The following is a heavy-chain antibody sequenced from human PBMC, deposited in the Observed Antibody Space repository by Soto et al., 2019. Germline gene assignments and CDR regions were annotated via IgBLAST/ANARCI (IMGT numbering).Heavy chain of an antibody. V-gene: IGHV3-30*18. CDR1: GFTFSSYG. J-gene: IGHJ4*02. CDR3: AKPSYYDSSGYFDY. D-gene: IGHD3-22*01. Sequence: GGSLRLSCAASGFTFSSYGMRWVRQAPGKGLEWVAVISYDGSNKYYADSVKGRFTISRDNSKNTLYLQMNSLRAEDTAVYYCAKPSYYDSSGYFDYWGQGTLVTVSS. CDR2: ISYDGSNK.